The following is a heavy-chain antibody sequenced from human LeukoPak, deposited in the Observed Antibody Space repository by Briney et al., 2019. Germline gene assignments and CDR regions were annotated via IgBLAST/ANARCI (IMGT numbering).Heavy chain of an antibody. CDR3: VRVSRVDYGANPEGDV. J-gene: IGHJ6*04. D-gene: IGHD4/OR15-4a*01. CDR2: KSVSGHT. CDR1: GGSISNYY. V-gene: IGHV4-4*07. Sequence: SETLSLTCTVSGGSISNYYWNWIRQPAGKGLEWIGRKSVSGHTNYRSSLESRVTMSVDTSKNQFSLRPNSVTTADTAVYYCVRVSRVDYGANPEGDVWGKGITVTVSS.